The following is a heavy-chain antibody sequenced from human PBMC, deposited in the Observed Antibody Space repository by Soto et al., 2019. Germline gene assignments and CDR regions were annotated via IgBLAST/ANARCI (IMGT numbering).Heavy chain of an antibody. Sequence: SETLSLTCTVSGGSISSGGYYWSWIRQHPGKGLEWIGYIYYSGSTYYNPSLKSRVTISVDTSKNQFSLKLSSVTAADTAVYYWARSSGEAGARTVDYWGQGTLVTVSS. CDR1: GGSISSGGYY. D-gene: IGHD6-13*01. CDR2: IYYSGST. V-gene: IGHV4-31*03. J-gene: IGHJ4*02. CDR3: ARSSGEAGARTVDY.